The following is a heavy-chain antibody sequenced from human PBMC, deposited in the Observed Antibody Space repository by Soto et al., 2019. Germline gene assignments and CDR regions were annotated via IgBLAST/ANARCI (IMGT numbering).Heavy chain of an antibody. CDR2: INTDGGTT. Sequence: EVQLEESGGDLAQPGGSLRLSCAASGFTFSTYWMHWVRQAPGKGLVWVSRINTDGGTTTYAESVKGRFTISRDNARNTLYLQMNSLRPKDTALYYCVRVGSGSYSWRDPWGQGTLVTVSS. CDR1: GFTFSTYW. CDR3: VRVGSGSYSWRDP. J-gene: IGHJ5*02. D-gene: IGHD1-26*01. V-gene: IGHV3-74*01.